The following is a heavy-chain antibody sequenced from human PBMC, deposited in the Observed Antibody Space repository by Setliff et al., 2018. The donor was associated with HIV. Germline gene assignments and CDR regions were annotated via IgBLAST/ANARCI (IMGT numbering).Heavy chain of an antibody. CDR2: ISPNTGDT. V-gene: IGHV1-2*02. J-gene: IGHJ5*02. Sequence: ASVKVSCKTAGYTFTAYFLQWVRQAPGQGLEWIGWISPNTGDTGIALKFQGRVTMTRDTSTSTTYLELDRLTYDDTAIYYCARGGYYTSGTWFDPWGQGSLVTVSS. CDR3: ARGGYYTSGTWFDP. D-gene: IGHD3-10*01. CDR1: GYTFTAYF.